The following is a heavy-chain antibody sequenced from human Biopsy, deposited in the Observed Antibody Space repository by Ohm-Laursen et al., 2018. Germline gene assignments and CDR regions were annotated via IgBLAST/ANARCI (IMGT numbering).Heavy chain of an antibody. CDR3: ARIPIPIFSAALVYRHRRHLQGLDV. V-gene: IGHV2-70*16. CDR1: GFSLNTRGMY. D-gene: IGHD2-21*01. Sequence: TQTLTLTCTLSGFSLNTRGMYVTWIRQPPGKALEWLARIYWDDAKFHRAPLKSMLPISKGTSGNHVVLTLSDVDPVDTGTYYCARIPIPIFSAALVYRHRRHLQGLDVWGQGTTVIVSS. J-gene: IGHJ6*02. CDR2: IYWDDAK.